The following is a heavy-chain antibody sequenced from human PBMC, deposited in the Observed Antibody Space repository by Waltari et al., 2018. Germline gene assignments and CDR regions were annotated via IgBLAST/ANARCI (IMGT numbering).Heavy chain of an antibody. J-gene: IGHJ6*03. CDR3: ARPSTEYYYYYYYMDV. Sequence: EMQVVESGGGLVQPGGSLRLSCEASGFSISNYEMNWIRQAPGKGVGWVSYISNRGSTMYYADSVKGRFTISRDNAKNSLYLEMNSLRAEDTAIYYCARPSTEYYYYYYYMDVWGKGTTVTVS. CDR1: GFSISNYE. CDR2: ISNRGSTM. V-gene: IGHV3-48*03.